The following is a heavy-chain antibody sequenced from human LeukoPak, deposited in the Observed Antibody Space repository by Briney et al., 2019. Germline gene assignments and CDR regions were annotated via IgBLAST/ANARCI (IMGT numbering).Heavy chain of an antibody. CDR2: ISYEASHK. Sequence: GGSLRLSCAASGFTFSIYGMHWVRQAPGKGLEWVAVISYEASHKYYADSVKGRFTISRDNSKNTLYLQMDSLRAEDTAMYYCAKKGLGGFTPSWLDPWGQGTLVTVSS. CDR3: AKKGLGGFTPSWLDP. D-gene: IGHD5-12*01. CDR1: GFTFSIYG. V-gene: IGHV3-30*18. J-gene: IGHJ5*02.